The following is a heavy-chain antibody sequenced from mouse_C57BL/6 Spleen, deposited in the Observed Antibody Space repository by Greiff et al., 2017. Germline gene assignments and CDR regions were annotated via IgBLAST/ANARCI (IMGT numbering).Heavy chain of an antibody. Sequence: QVQLKESGPELVKPGASVKISCKASGYAFSSSWMNWVKQRPGKGLEWIGRIYPGDGDTNYNGKFKGKATLTADKSSSTAYMQLSSLTSEDSAVYFCAREDYYGPFDYWGQGTTLTVSS. V-gene: IGHV1-82*01. CDR1: GYAFSSSW. J-gene: IGHJ2*01. D-gene: IGHD1-1*01. CDR3: AREDYYGPFDY. CDR2: IYPGDGDT.